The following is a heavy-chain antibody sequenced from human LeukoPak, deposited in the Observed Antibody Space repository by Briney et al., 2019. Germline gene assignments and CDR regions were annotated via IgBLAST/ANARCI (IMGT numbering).Heavy chain of an antibody. CDR1: GFTFSDYY. V-gene: IGHV3-11*01. J-gene: IGHJ3*02. CDR3: ARLTGIQGYDAFDI. CDR2: ISSSGSTI. D-gene: IGHD7-27*01. Sequence: GGSLRLSCAASGFTFSDYYMSWIRQAPGKGLEWVLYISSSGSTIYYADSVKGRFTISRDNAKNSLYLQMNSLRAEDTAVYYCARLTGIQGYDAFDIWGQGTMVTVSS.